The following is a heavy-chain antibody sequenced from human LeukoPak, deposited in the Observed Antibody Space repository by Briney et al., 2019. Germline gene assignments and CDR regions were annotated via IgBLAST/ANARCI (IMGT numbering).Heavy chain of an antibody. CDR1: GFTFSSYA. Sequence: GGSLRLSCAASGFTFSSYAMTWVRQAPGKGLEWVSAISGSGGNTYYADSVKGRFTISRDNSESTLYLQMNSLKAEDTAVYYCATPLLSRGPNPKNDYWGQGTLVTVSS. V-gene: IGHV3-23*01. D-gene: IGHD2/OR15-2a*01. J-gene: IGHJ4*02. CDR3: ATPLLSRGPNPKNDY. CDR2: ISGSGGNT.